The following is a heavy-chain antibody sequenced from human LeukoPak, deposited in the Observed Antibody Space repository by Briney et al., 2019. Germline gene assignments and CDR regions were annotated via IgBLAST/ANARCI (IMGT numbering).Heavy chain of an antibody. V-gene: IGHV3-21*01. J-gene: IGHJ4*02. Sequence: GGSLRVSCAASGFTFSTYSINWVRQAPGKGLEWVSSSSSSSSSIYYAYSLNCRFTISRAKAKESLHLRMNSLRAEDTAVYYCVRQYCSSTSCSVSDYWGQGTPVTVSS. CDR3: VRQYCSSTSCSVSDY. CDR2: SSSSSSSI. D-gene: IGHD2-2*01. CDR1: GFTFSTYS.